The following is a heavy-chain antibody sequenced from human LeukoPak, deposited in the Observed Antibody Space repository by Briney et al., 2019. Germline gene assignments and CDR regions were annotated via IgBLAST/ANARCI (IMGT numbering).Heavy chain of an antibody. J-gene: IGHJ4*02. Sequence: PGGSLRLSCAASGFTFSSYGMSWVRQAPGKGREWVSAVSGSGGSTYYTDSVKGRFTISRDNAKNTLYLQMNSLRAEDTAVYYCAKGSSSWYSYWGQGTLVTVSS. D-gene: IGHD6-13*01. CDR3: AKGSSSWYSY. CDR1: GFTFSSYG. CDR2: VSGSGGST. V-gene: IGHV3-23*01.